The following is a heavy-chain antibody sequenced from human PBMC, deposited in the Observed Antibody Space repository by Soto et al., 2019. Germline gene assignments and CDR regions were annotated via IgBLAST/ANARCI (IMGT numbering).Heavy chain of an antibody. V-gene: IGHV3-23*01. J-gene: IGHJ2*01. CDR2: IGTTKGDT. Sequence: EVQLLESGGGLVQPGGSLRLSCAASGFTFSIYPMSWVRQTPGKGLEWVSTIGTTKGDTYYPDSVKGRSTISRDDSKNTPYLQMDSLRGEDSAVYYCAKSRMDSGRGYFDLWGRGTLVTVSS. CDR3: AKSRMDSGRGYFDL. CDR1: GFTFSIYP. D-gene: IGHD6-25*01.